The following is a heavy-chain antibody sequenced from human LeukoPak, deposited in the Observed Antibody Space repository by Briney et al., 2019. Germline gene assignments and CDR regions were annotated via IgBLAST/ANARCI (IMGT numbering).Heavy chain of an antibody. CDR3: ARESNGGYGFDY. D-gene: IGHD6-25*01. J-gene: IGHJ4*02. CDR2: ISAQNGNT. V-gene: IGHV1-18*01. CDR1: GYTFTNYG. Sequence: GASVKVSCKASGYTFTNYGISWVRQAPGQGLEWMGWISAQNGNTNYVQHLLGRVTMTRDTSATTAYMELRSLKSDDTAVYYCARESNGGYGFDYWGQGTKVTVAS.